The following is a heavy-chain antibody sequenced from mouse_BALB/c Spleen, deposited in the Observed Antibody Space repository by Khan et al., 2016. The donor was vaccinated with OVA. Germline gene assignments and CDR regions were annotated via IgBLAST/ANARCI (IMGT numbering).Heavy chain of an antibody. CDR2: IWAGGST. J-gene: IGHJ3*01. Sequence: QVQLKESGPGLVAPSQSLSITCTVSGFSLTNYGVHWVRQPPREGLEWLGVIWAGGSTNYNSALMSRLSISKDNSKSQVFLKMNSLQTNDTAMCYCARPYYCSAWFAYWGQGTLVTVSA. V-gene: IGHV2-9*02. CDR1: GFSLTNYG. CDR3: ARPYYCSAWFAY. D-gene: IGHD1-1*01.